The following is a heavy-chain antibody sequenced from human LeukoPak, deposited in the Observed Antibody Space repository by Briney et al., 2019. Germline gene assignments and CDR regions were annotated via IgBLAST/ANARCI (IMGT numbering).Heavy chain of an antibody. D-gene: IGHD3-22*01. CDR1: GFTFSSYG. Sequence: PGRSLRLSCAASGFTFSSYGTHWVRQAPGKGLEWVAVISYDGSNKYYADSVKGRFTISRDNSKNTLYLQMNSLRAEDTAVYYCANGPRDSSGYLDYWGQGTLVTVSS. V-gene: IGHV3-30*18. CDR2: ISYDGSNK. J-gene: IGHJ4*02. CDR3: ANGPRDSSGYLDY.